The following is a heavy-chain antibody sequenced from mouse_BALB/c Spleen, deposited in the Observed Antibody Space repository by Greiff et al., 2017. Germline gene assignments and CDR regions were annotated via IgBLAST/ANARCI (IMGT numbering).Heavy chain of an antibody. CDR1: GYTFPSYY. CDR3: ARRGDWGYYAMDY. V-gene: IGHV1S56*01. D-gene: IGHD4-1*01. CDR2: IYPGNVNT. Sequence: VQLVESGPELVKPGASVRISCKASGYTFPSYYIHWVKQRPGQGLEWIGWIYPGNVNTKYNEKFKGKATLTADKSSSTAYMQLSSLTSEDSAVYFCARRGDWGYYAMDYWGQGTSVTVSS. J-gene: IGHJ4*01.